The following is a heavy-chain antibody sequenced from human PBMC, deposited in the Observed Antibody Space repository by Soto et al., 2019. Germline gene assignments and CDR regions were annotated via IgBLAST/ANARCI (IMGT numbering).Heavy chain of an antibody. D-gene: IGHD1-7*01. CDR3: ARWGVGITGTTNYYYGMDV. CDR2: ISYDGSNK. V-gene: IGHV3-30-3*01. J-gene: IGHJ6*02. CDR1: GFTFSSYA. Sequence: LRLSCAASGFTFSSYAMHWVRQAPGKGLEWVAVISYDGSNKYYADSVKGRFTISRDNSKNTLYLQMNSLRAEDTAVYYCARWGVGITGTTNYYYGMDVWGQGTTVTVSS.